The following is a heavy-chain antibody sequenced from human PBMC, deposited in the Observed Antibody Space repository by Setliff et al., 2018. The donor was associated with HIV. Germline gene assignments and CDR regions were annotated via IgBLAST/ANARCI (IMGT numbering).Heavy chain of an antibody. CDR1: GGSISSGSYF. V-gene: IGHV4-61*02. Sequence: PSETLSLTCTVSGGSISSGSYFWTRIRQPAGKGLEWIGRIYTSGSTNYNPSLKSRVTISVDTSKNQFSLKLSSVTAADTAVYYCARIGSGWSVGWFDPWGQGTLVTVLL. D-gene: IGHD6-13*01. CDR3: ARIGSGWSVGWFDP. J-gene: IGHJ5*02. CDR2: IYTSGST.